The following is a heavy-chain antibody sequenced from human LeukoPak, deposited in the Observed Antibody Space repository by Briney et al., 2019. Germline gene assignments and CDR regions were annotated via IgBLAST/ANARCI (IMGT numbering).Heavy chain of an antibody. CDR1: GFTFNNYA. J-gene: IGHJ4*02. V-gene: IGHV3-23*01. D-gene: IGHD4/OR15-4a*01. Sequence: GGSLRLSCAASGFTFNNYALTWVRQTPGKGLECVSAISGDGVSPYYADSVRGRFAISRDNSKNTLYLQMNSLRVEDTAVYFCARDPGAFPYFFDCWGQGTLVTVSS. CDR3: ARDPGAFPYFFDC. CDR2: ISGDGVSP.